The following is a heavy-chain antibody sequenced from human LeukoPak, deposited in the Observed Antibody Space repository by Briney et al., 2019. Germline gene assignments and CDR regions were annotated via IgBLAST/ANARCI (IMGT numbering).Heavy chain of an antibody. CDR3: ARDRIPYYDFWSGSRY. Sequence: PGGSLRLSCAASGFTFSDYYMTWIRQAPGKGLEWISYISSGSSTIYYADSVKGRFTISRDNAKNSLYLQMNSLRAEDTAVYYCARDRIPYYDFWSGSRYWGQGTLVTVSS. CDR1: GFTFSDYY. CDR2: ISSGSSTI. V-gene: IGHV3-11*04. J-gene: IGHJ4*02. D-gene: IGHD3-3*01.